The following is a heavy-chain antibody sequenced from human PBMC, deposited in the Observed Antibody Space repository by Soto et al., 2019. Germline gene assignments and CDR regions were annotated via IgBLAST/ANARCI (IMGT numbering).Heavy chain of an antibody. Sequence: PSETLSLTCSVSGGSISSGYWTWIRHPPGKGLDFFGYIYFGGSINYNPSLKSRVIISVDTAKNQFSLKLTFVTVADTAIYYCAKYRMFWGLQYWGPGTLVTVSS. CDR1: GGSISSGY. J-gene: IGHJ1*01. V-gene: IGHV4-59*01. CDR3: AKYRMFWGLQY. CDR2: IYFGGSI. D-gene: IGHD3-16*01.